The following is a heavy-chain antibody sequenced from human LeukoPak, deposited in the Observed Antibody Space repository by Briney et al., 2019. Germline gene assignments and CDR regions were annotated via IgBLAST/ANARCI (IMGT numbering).Heavy chain of an antibody. V-gene: IGHV3-21*01. D-gene: IGHD3-10*01. J-gene: IGHJ5*02. CDR2: ISSSSSYT. Sequence: GGSLRLSCAASGFTFSSCSMNWVRQAPGKGLEWVSSISSSSSYTYYADSVKGRFTISRDNAKNSLYLQMNSLRAEDTAVYYCARMVRGVIIGWFDPWGQGTLVTVSS. CDR1: GFTFSSCS. CDR3: ARMVRGVIIGWFDP.